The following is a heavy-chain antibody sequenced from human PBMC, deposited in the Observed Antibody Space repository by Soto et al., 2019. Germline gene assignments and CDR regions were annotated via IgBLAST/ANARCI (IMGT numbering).Heavy chain of an antibody. J-gene: IGHJ5*02. CDR3: ARGDRWFDP. V-gene: IGHV5-51*01. CDR2: IYPGDSDT. Sequence: GGPLRLSCAASGFTFGNYWIGWVRQMPGKGLEWMGIIYPGDSDTRYSPSFQGQVTISADKSISTAYLQWSSLKASDTAMYYCARGDRWFDPWGQGTLVTVSS. CDR1: GFTFGNYW.